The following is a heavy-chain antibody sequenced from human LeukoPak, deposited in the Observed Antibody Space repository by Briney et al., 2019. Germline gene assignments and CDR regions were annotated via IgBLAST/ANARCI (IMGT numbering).Heavy chain of an antibody. D-gene: IGHD6-6*01. Sequence: PSETLSLTCTVSGGSISSGGYYWSWIRQPPGKGLEWIGYIYHSGSTYYNPSLKSRVTISVDRSKNQFSLKLSSVTAADTAVYYCAADSSSAPFGYWGRGTLVTVSS. V-gene: IGHV4-30-2*01. J-gene: IGHJ4*02. CDR2: IYHSGST. CDR1: GGSISSGGYY. CDR3: AADSSSAPFGY.